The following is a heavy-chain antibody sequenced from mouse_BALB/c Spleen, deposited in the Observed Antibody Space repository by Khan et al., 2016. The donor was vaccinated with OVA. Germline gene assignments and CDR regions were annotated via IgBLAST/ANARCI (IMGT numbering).Heavy chain of an antibody. CDR3: ARHGNYVSFDY. J-gene: IGHJ2*01. V-gene: IGHV5-12-2*01. CDR2: ISNGGGST. Sequence: EVELVESGGGLVQPGGSLKLSCAASGFTFSSYIMSWVRQTPEKRREWVAYISNGGGSTYYRDTVKGGFTISSNNAKNTLDLQMSSLKSECTALYYCARHGNYVSFDYWGQGTTLTVSS. D-gene: IGHD2-1*01. CDR1: GFTFSSYI.